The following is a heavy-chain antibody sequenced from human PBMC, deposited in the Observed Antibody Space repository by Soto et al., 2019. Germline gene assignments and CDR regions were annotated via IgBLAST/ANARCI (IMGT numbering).Heavy chain of an antibody. J-gene: IGHJ4*02. Sequence: PGGSLRLSCAASGFTFNIYEMNWVRQAPGKGLEWVSYISGSGGETYYADSVKGRFTVSRDNAKNSLFLQMNNLRVEDTAVYYCATAPWKNAYCGQGTLVTVSS. D-gene: IGHD1-1*01. CDR2: ISGSGGET. CDR1: GFTFNIYE. CDR3: ATAPWKNAY. V-gene: IGHV3-48*03.